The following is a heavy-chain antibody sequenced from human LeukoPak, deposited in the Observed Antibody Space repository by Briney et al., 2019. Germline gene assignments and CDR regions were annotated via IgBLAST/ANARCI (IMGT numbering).Heavy chain of an antibody. Sequence: GGSLRLSCAASGFTFSSYARSWVRQAPGKGLEWVSAISGSGGSTYYADSVKVRFTISRDNSKNTLSLQMNSLRAEDADVYYCAKEEMRDGYNLDFDYWGQGTLVTVSS. J-gene: IGHJ4*02. CDR1: GFTFSSYA. V-gene: IGHV3-23*01. CDR3: AKEEMRDGYNLDFDY. D-gene: IGHD5-24*01. CDR2: ISGSGGST.